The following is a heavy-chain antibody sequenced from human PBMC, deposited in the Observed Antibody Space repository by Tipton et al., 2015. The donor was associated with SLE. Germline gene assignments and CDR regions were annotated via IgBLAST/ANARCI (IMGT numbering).Heavy chain of an antibody. CDR2: IYSSGDR. D-gene: IGHD4-17*01. J-gene: IGHJ2*01. CDR1: GGSISFDY. V-gene: IGHV4-4*07. CDR3: ARGSDGEYVRYFDV. Sequence: TLSLTCTVSGGSISFDYWSWMRQAAGRGLEWIGRIYSSGDRDYNPSLRSRVTMSIDASQNRVSLRLKSVSAADTAVYYCARGSDGEYVRYFDVWGPGTLVTVSS.